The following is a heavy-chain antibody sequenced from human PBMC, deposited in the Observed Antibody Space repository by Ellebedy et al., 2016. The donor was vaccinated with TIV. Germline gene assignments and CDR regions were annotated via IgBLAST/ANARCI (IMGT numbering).Heavy chain of an antibody. Sequence: GESLKISCAASGFTFSSYWMHWVRQAPGKGLVWVSRINSDGSSTTYADSVKGRFTISRDNSKNTLFLQMNSLRADDTALYYCADAHSNSWCSGSNWGQGTLVTVSS. CDR3: ADAHSNSWCSGSN. D-gene: IGHD6-13*01. V-gene: IGHV3-74*01. CDR1: GFTFSSYW. J-gene: IGHJ4*02. CDR2: INSDGSST.